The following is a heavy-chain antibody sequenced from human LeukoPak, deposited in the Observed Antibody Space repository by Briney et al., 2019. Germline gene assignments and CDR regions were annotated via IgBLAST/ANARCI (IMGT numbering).Heavy chain of an antibody. CDR2: VRVIGGGT. V-gene: IGHV3-23*01. Sequence: GSVRLSCAASGCSFSKYDMHWVRQAPGRGRDWVSAVRVIGGGTYYAHSVKGRFTISRDNSKNPLYLQMTTLTVEDTAVYYCAKAAVVYCRAGGCYDSDYWGPGTLVTASS. CDR1: GCSFSKYD. J-gene: IGHJ4*01. CDR3: AKAAVVYCRAGGCYDSDY. D-gene: IGHD2-15*01.